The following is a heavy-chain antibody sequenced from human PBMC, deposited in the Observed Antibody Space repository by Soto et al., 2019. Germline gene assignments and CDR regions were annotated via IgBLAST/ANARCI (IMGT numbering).Heavy chain of an antibody. CDR1: GYTFSSYG. J-gene: IGHJ4*02. V-gene: IGHV1-18*01. CDR2: IGADNGNT. CDR3: ARGSRVLDY. Sequence: ASVKVSCKASGYTFSSYGVSWVRQAPGQGLEWMGWIGADNGNTNYAQNLQGRVTMTTDTSTSTAYMELRRLRSDDTAVYFCARGSRVLDYWGQGPLVTVSS. D-gene: IGHD2-15*01.